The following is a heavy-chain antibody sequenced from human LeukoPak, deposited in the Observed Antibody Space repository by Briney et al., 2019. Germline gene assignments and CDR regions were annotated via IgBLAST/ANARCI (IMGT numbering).Heavy chain of an antibody. CDR2: MNPNSSGT. D-gene: IGHD3-3*01. Sequence: GASEKVSCKPSVYTFTHFFILWVRQAPGQGLEWMGWMNPNSSGTNYAQKFRGRVTMNRDTSMSTAYMELSRLGSDDTAVYYCARDSTIFGVVIEIWGQGTLVTVSS. J-gene: IGHJ4*02. CDR3: ARDSTIFGVVIEI. CDR1: VYTFTHFF. V-gene: IGHV1-2*02.